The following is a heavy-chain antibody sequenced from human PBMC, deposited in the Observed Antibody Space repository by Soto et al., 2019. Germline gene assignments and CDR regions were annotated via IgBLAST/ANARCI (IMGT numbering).Heavy chain of an antibody. CDR3: AREVLRFPEWLNPHGMEV. J-gene: IGHJ6*01. V-gene: IGHV1-69*06. CDR1: GCTFSSYA. Sequence: SVKVSCKASGCTFSSYAISWVRQAPGQGLEWMGGIIPIFGTANYAQKFQGRVTITADKSTSTAYMELSSLRSEDTAVYYCAREVLRFPEWLNPHGMEVWGQGTTVSVSS. CDR2: IIPIFGTA. D-gene: IGHD3-3*01.